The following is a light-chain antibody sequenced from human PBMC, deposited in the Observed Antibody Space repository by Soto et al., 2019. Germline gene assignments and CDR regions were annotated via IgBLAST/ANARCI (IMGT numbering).Light chain of an antibody. CDR1: QSVDRT. Sequence: EIVMTQSPATLSVSPGARVPLSCRARQSVDRTLAWYQHHPGQAPRLLIYGASTRASGIPARFSGSGSGTGFTLTISSLQSEDFAVYYCQQYNNWPPITFGQGTRLEIK. J-gene: IGKJ5*01. V-gene: IGKV3-15*01. CDR3: QQYNNWPPIT. CDR2: GAS.